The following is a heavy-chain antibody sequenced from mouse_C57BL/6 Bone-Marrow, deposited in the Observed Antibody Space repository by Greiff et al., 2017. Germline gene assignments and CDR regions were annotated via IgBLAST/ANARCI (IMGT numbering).Heavy chain of an antibody. Sequence: EVQLQQSVAELVRPGASVKLSCTASGFNIKNTYMHWVKQRPEQGLEWIGRIDPANGNTKYASKFQGKATITADTSSNTAYLQLSRLTSEDTAISYCARWNYYGSTCYFDYWGQGTTLTVSS. V-gene: IGHV14-3*01. CDR2: IDPANGNT. CDR1: GFNIKNTY. J-gene: IGHJ2*01. D-gene: IGHD1-1*01. CDR3: ARWNYYGSTCYFDY.